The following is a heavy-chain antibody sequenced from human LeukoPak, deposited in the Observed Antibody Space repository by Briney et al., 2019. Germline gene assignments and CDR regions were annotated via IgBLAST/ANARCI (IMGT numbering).Heavy chain of an antibody. CDR1: GYTFTAYY. V-gene: IGHV1-69*04. CDR3: ARGLENGGYLYYYYGMDV. D-gene: IGHD1-26*01. J-gene: IGHJ6*02. CDR2: IIPILGIA. Sequence: SVKVSCKASGYTFTAYYMHWVRQAPGQGLEWMGRIIPILGIANYAQKFQGRVTITADKSTSTAYMELSSLRSEDTAVYYCARGLENGGYLYYYYGMDVWGQGTTVTVSS.